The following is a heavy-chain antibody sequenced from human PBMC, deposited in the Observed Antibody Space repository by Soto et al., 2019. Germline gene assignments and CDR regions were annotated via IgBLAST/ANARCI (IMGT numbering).Heavy chain of an antibody. V-gene: IGHV1-69*01. Sequence: QVQLVQSGAEVKKPGSSVKVSCKASGGTFGSYAISWVRQAPGQGLEWMGGIIPNTGKANYAQKFQGRVTSASHESTSKAYMELSSLRSESTAVYYFARPQGSSSSLAIYYYYYYGMDVWGQGTTVTRSS. D-gene: IGHD2-2*01. CDR1: GGTFGSYA. CDR3: ARPQGSSSSLAIYYYYYYGMDV. CDR2: IIPNTGKA. J-gene: IGHJ6*02.